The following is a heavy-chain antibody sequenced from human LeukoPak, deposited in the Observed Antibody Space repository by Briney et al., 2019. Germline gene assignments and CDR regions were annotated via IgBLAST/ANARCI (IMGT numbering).Heavy chain of an antibody. Sequence: ASVKVSCKASGYTFTGYYIQWVRQAPGQGLEWMGRINPNSGGTQYAQKFQGGVTMTRDTSISTAYMELSRLRSDDTAVYYCARGFWVEYYDSSGYLDYWGQGTLVTVSS. V-gene: IGHV1-2*06. CDR2: INPNSGGT. J-gene: IGHJ4*02. CDR3: ARGFWVEYYDSSGYLDY. D-gene: IGHD3-22*01. CDR1: GYTFTGYY.